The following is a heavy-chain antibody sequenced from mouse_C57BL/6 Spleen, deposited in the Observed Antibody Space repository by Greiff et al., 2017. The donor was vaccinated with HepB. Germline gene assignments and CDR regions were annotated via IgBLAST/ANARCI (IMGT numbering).Heavy chain of an antibody. V-gene: IGHV1-26*01. CDR3: AKAWGVVATNAMDY. Sequence: VQLQQSGPELVKPGASVKISCKASGYTFTDYYMNWVKQSHGKSLEWIGDINPNNGGTSYNQKFKGKATLTVDKSSSTAYLELRSLTSEDSAVYYCAKAWGVVATNAMDYWGQGTSVTVSS. J-gene: IGHJ4*01. CDR2: INPNNGGT. D-gene: IGHD1-1*01. CDR1: GYTFTDYY.